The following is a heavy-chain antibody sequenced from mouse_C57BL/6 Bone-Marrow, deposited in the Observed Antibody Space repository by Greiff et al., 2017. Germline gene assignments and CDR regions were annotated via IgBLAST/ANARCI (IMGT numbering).Heavy chain of an antibody. CDR2: IYPRSGNT. V-gene: IGHV1-81*01. CDR3: ASYYYGSSYLMDY. J-gene: IGHJ4*01. Sequence: QVQLQQSGAELARPGASVKLSCKASGYTFTSYGISWVKQRTGQGLEWIGEIYPRSGNTYYNEQFKGKATLTADKSSSTAYMELRSLTSEDSAVYFCASYYYGSSYLMDYWGQGTSVTVSS. CDR1: GYTFTSYG. D-gene: IGHD1-1*01.